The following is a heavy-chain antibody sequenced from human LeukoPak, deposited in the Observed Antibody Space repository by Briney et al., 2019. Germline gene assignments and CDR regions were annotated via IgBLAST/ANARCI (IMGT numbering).Heavy chain of an antibody. CDR1: GYTFTSYG. CDR2: ISAYNGNT. Sequence: ASGKVSCTASGYTFTSYGITRVRQAPGPGLEWMGWISAYNGNTNYAQTLQGRVTMTTDTSTSTAYMELRNLRSDDTAVYYCARDWSCSSPSWYVDQSFDYWGQGTLVTVSS. J-gene: IGHJ4*02. V-gene: IGHV1-18*01. D-gene: IGHD2-2*01. CDR3: ARDWSCSSPSWYVDQSFDY.